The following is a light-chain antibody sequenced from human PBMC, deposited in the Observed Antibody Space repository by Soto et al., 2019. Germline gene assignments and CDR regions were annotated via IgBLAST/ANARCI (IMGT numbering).Light chain of an antibody. Sequence: DIQMTQSPPSLSASVGDRVTITCRASQSISNYLNWYQQMPGKAPKVLIYAASSLQSGVPSRFSGSGSGTEFTLTISSLQPEDFATYHCQQSYSVPLTFGGGTKVEIK. CDR1: QSISNY. V-gene: IGKV1-39*01. J-gene: IGKJ4*01. CDR2: AAS. CDR3: QQSYSVPLT.